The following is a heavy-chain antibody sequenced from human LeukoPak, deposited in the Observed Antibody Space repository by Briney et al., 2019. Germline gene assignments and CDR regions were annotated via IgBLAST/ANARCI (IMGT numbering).Heavy chain of an antibody. D-gene: IGHD6-13*01. Sequence: PSETPSLTCTVSGDSITSTSYYWGWIRQPPGKGLEWIGSVHYSVDTYYNPSVKSRVTISVDTSKNQISLKLTSVTAADTAVYYCARLTALGTANDYWGQGTLVTVSS. V-gene: IGHV4-39*05. CDR1: GDSITSTSYY. CDR2: VHYSVDT. J-gene: IGHJ4*02. CDR3: ARLTALGTANDY.